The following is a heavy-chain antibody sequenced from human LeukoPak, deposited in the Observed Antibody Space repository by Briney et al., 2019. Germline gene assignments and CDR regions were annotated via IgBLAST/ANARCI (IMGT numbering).Heavy chain of an antibody. CDR2: ISGSGGST. CDR3: AREIFGSGSYPDY. V-gene: IGHV3-23*01. Sequence: GGFLRLSCAASGFTFSSYAMSWVRQTPGKGLEWVSVISGSGGSTYYADSVKGRFTISRDNSKNTVYLQMNSLGGEDTAVYYCAREIFGSGSYPDYWGQGTLVTVSS. CDR1: GFTFSSYA. D-gene: IGHD3-10*01. J-gene: IGHJ4*02.